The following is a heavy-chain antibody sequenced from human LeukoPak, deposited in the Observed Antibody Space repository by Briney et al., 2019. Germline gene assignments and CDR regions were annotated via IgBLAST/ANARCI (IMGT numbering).Heavy chain of an antibody. CDR3: ARDVGDYGGNWRLDY. CDR2: IYYSGST. Sequence: SETLSLTCTVSGGSISSSSYYWGWIRQPPGKGLEWIGSIYYSGSTYYNPSLKSRVTISVDTSKNQFSLKLSSVTAADTAVYYCARDVGDYGGNWRLDYWGQGTLVTVSS. V-gene: IGHV4-39*02. J-gene: IGHJ4*02. D-gene: IGHD4-17*01. CDR1: GGSISSSSYY.